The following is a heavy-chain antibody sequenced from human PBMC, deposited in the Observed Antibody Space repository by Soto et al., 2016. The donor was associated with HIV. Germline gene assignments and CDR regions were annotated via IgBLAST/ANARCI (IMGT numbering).Heavy chain of an antibody. CDR3: AKSSGGVGDGWLDY. CDR1: GFSFSNYA. D-gene: IGHD3-10*01. J-gene: IGHJ4*02. Sequence: EVRLLESGGGLGQPGGSLRLSCTASGFSFSNYAMSWVRQAPGKGLEWVSGITGSGSSTYYADSVKGRFTTARDISNNTLYLQMNSLRGEDTAIYYCAKSSGGVGDGWLDYWGQGTPVTVSP. CDR2: ITGSGSST. V-gene: IGHV3-23*01.